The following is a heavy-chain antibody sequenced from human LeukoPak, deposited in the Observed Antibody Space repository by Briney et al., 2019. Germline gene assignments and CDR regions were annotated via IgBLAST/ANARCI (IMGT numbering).Heavy chain of an antibody. CDR2: INPNSGGT. Sequence: GASVKVSCKASGYTFTGYYMHWVRQAPGQGLEWMGWINPNSGGTNYAQKFQGRVTMTRDTSTAYMELSRLRSDDTAVYYCARDSGSFVFDYWGQGTLVTVSS. J-gene: IGHJ4*02. D-gene: IGHD3-10*01. CDR3: ARDSGSFVFDY. CDR1: GYTFTGYY. V-gene: IGHV1-2*02.